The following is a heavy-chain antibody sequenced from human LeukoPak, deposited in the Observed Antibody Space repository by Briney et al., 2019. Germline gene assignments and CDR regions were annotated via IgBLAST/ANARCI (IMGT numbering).Heavy chain of an antibody. V-gene: IGHV4-38-2*01. CDR2: VYYSGST. CDR3: ARNSTVTSPNTGYFDY. J-gene: IGHJ4*02. D-gene: IGHD4-17*01. CDR1: GYSISSGDY. Sequence: SETLSPTCAVSGYSISSGDYWGWIRQPPGKGLEWIGSVYYSGSTHYNPSLKSRVTISVDTSRNQFSLKLSSVTAADTAVYYCARNSTVTSPNTGYFDYWGQGTLATVSS.